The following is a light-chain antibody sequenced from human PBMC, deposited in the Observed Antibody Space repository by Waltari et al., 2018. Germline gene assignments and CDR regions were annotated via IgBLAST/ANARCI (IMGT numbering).Light chain of an antibody. J-gene: IGKJ4*01. CDR3: QQYYSTPLLT. Sequence: DIVMTQSPDSLAVSLGARPTINCKSSQRVLYSSNNKNYLAWYQQKPGQPPKLLIYWASTRESGVPDRFSGSGSGTDFTLTISSLQAEDVAVYYCQQYYSTPLLTFGGGTKVEIK. CDR2: WAS. CDR1: QRVLYSSNNKNY. V-gene: IGKV4-1*01.